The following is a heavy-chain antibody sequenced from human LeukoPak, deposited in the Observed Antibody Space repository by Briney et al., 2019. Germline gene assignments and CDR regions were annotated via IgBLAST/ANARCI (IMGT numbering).Heavy chain of an antibody. J-gene: IGHJ4*02. D-gene: IGHD3-10*01. CDR1: GFTFNIHA. V-gene: IGHV3-23*01. Sequence: GGSLRLSCAASGFTFNIHAMTWVRQAPGKGLEWASAISGSGGSTLYADSVKGRFTISRDNSKNTLYLQIDSLRAEDTAVYYCVKVPYGSGSYSTLDYWGQGTLVTVSS. CDR3: VKVPYGSGSYSTLDY. CDR2: ISGSGGST.